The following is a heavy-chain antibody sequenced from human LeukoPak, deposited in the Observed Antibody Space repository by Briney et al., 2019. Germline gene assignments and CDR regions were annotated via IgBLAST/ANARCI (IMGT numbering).Heavy chain of an antibody. V-gene: IGHV1-8*01. CDR3: ASHTYYYSSGSFAY. D-gene: IGHD3-10*01. J-gene: IGHJ4*02. CDR1: GYTFTSYD. Sequence: GASVKVSCKASGYTFTSYDINWVRQATGQGPEWMGWMNPSSGNTGYAQRFQGSVTVTRDTSINTAYLELSSLRSEDTAVYYCASHTYYYSSGSFAYWGQGTLVTVSS. CDR2: MNPSSGNT.